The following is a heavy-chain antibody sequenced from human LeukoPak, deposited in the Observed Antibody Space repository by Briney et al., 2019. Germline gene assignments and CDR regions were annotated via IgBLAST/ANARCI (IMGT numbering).Heavy chain of an antibody. D-gene: IGHD2-2*01. CDR3: ARGLQYQLLKALGYYYMDV. J-gene: IGHJ6*03. V-gene: IGHV1-69*05. Sequence: SVKVSCKASGGTFSSHAIAWVRQAPGQGPEWMGGIIPISGTANYAQKFQGRVTITTDESTSTAYMELSSLTSDDTAVYYCARGLQYQLLKALGYYYMDVWGEGTTVTV. CDR2: IIPISGTA. CDR1: GGTFSSHA.